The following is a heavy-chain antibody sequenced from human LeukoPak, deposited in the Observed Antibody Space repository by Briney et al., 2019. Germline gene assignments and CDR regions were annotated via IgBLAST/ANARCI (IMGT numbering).Heavy chain of an antibody. V-gene: IGHV4-39*01. D-gene: IGHD3-22*01. Sequence: PSETLSLTCSVSGGSISSSSYYWGWIRQPPGKGLEWIANIDYRGRTYHNPSLQSRVTISVDTSENQFSLKLSSVTAADTAVYYCVRQGYYYDSSGYYSFGFWGQGTLVTVSS. CDR3: VRQGYYYDSSGYYSFGF. CDR2: IDYRGRT. J-gene: IGHJ4*02. CDR1: GGSISSSSYY.